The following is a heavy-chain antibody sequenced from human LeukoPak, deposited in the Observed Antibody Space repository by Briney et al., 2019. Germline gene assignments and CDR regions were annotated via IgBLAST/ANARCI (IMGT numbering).Heavy chain of an antibody. Sequence: GGSLRLSCAASGFTFSSYWMSWVRQAPGKGLEWVVNIKQDGSEKYYVDSVKGRFTISRDNAKNSLYLQMNSLRAEDTAVYYCARIVVVVAATLDAFDIWGQGTMVTVSS. D-gene: IGHD2-15*01. V-gene: IGHV3-7*01. CDR3: ARIVVVVAATLDAFDI. CDR1: GFTFSSYW. J-gene: IGHJ3*02. CDR2: IKQDGSEK.